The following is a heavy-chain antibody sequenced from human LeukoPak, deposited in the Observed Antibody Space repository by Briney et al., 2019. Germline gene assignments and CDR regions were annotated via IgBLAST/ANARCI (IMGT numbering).Heavy chain of an antibody. J-gene: IGHJ3*02. V-gene: IGHV1-2*02. CDR2: INPDNGGT. CDR1: GYTFTDYY. Sequence: ASVKVSCKASGYTFTDYYIHWVRQAPGQGLQWTAWINPDNGGTNYAQKFQGRVTLTTDTSISTAYMELSGLRSDDTAVYYCARWLMRATTRDAFDIWGQGTMVTVSS. D-gene: IGHD1-26*01. CDR3: ARWLMRATTRDAFDI.